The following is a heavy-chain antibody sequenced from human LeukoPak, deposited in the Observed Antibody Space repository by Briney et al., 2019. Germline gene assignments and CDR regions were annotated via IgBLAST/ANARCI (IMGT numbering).Heavy chain of an antibody. CDR3: AGEFDYYDDSGYSEDL. D-gene: IGHD3-22*01. CDR1: GYTFTKYG. CDR2: VSTYNDNT. Sequence: GASVKVSCKVSGYTFTKYGIIWVRQAPGQGLEGMGWVSTYNDNTNYAQNLQGRVTMTKDTSTSTAYMELRSLRSDDTAVYYCAGEFDYYDDSGYSEDLWGQGTLVTVSS. V-gene: IGHV1-18*01. J-gene: IGHJ5*02.